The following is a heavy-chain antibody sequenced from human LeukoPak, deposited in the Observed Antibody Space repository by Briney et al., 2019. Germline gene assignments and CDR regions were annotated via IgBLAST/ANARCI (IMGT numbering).Heavy chain of an antibody. CDR1: GFTFSSYA. J-gene: IGHJ4*02. Sequence: QPGGSLRLSCAASGFTFSSYAMSWVRQAPGKGLEWVSGISGSGDNTYYADSVKGRFTISRDNSKNTLYVQVNSLGTEDTAAYYRAKGSYYDSSGSFYFDYWGQGTLVTVSS. CDR3: AKGSYYDSSGSFYFDY. CDR2: ISGSGDNT. V-gene: IGHV3-23*01. D-gene: IGHD3-22*01.